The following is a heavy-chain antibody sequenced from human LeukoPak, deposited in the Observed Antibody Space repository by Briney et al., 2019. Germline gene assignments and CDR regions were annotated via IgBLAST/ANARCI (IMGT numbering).Heavy chain of an antibody. CDR2: IYYSGST. CDR1: GGSISHYF. V-gene: IGHV4-59*08. CDR3: AKTVAGYWYFDL. J-gene: IGHJ2*01. D-gene: IGHD6-19*01. Sequence: SETLSLTCTVSGGSISHYFWSWIRQPPGKALEWIGYIYYSGSTNYNPSLKSRVTISVDTSKNQFSLKLSSVTAADTAVYYCAKTVAGYWYFDLWGRGTLVTVST.